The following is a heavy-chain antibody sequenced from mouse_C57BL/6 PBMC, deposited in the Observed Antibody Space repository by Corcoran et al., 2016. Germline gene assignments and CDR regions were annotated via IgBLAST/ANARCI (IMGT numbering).Heavy chain of an antibody. CDR3: ARSTTVVSWDY. CDR1: GNTFTTYG. J-gene: IGHJ4*01. D-gene: IGHD1-1*01. Sequence: QIQWVQSGPELKKPGETVKISCKASGNTFTTYGMSWVKQAPGKSLKWMGWINTYSGVPTYADDFKGRFAFSLEPSASTAYLQINNLKNEDTATYFCARSTTVVSWDYWGQGTSVTVSS. V-gene: IGHV9-3*01. CDR2: INTYSGVP.